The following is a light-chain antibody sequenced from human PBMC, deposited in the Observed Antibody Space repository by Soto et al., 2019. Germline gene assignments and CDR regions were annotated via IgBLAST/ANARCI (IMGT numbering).Light chain of an antibody. CDR2: DTS. V-gene: IGKV3-11*01. CDR1: QTVSSF. J-gene: IGKJ2*01. CDR3: QQRYNWPPT. Sequence: EIVLSQSPAILSLSPGDIATLSCRASQTVSSFLAWYQQKTGQAPRLLIYDTSNRATGVPARFSASGSGTDFTLTISSLEPEDFAVYFCQQRYNWPPTFGQGTKLEIK.